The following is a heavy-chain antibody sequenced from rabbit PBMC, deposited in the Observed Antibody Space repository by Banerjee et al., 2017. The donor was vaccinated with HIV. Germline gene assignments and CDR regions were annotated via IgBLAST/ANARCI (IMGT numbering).Heavy chain of an antibody. CDR1: GFSFSSGYD. J-gene: IGHJ4*01. CDR3: ARNYDDYGDWSFNL. V-gene: IGHV1S40*01. CDR2: IWTGSSGNT. D-gene: IGHD2-1*01. Sequence: QSLEESGGALVKPGASLTLTCTASGFSFSSGYDMCWVRQAPGKGLEWIACIWTGSSGNTYYASWANGRFSISKTSSTTVTLQMTSLTAADTATYFCARNYDDYGDWSFNLWGQGTLVTVS.